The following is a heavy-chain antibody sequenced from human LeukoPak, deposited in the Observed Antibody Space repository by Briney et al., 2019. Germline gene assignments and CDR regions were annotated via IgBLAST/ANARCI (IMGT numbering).Heavy chain of an antibody. J-gene: IGHJ6*03. V-gene: IGHV4-31*03. D-gene: IGHD6-13*01. CDR2: IYYSGST. CDR3: ARGRAAGRNYYYYYYMDV. Sequence: PSETLSLTCTVSGGSISSGGYYWSWIRQHPGKGLEWIGYIYYSGSTYYNPSLKSRVTISVDTSKNQFSLKLSSVTAADTAVYYCARGRAAGRNYYYYYYMDVWGKGTTVTVSS. CDR1: GGSISSGGYY.